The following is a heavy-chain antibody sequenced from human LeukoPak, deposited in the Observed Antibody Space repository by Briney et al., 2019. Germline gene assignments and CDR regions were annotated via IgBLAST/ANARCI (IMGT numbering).Heavy chain of an antibody. Sequence: GGSLRLSCAASGFTFSNYGMHWVRQAPGKGLDWVAFIHYDGSNKYYADSVKGRFTISRDDSKNTLYLQMNSLRAEDAAVYYCARPLKYYYGSETYFWFDPWGQGTLVTVSS. J-gene: IGHJ5*02. CDR3: ARPLKYYYGSETYFWFDP. V-gene: IGHV3-30*02. CDR1: GFTFSNYG. CDR2: IHYDGSNK. D-gene: IGHD3-10*01.